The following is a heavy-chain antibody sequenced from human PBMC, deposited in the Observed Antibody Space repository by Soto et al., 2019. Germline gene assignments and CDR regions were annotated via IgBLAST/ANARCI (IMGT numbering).Heavy chain of an antibody. CDR2: ISSSSSYI. J-gene: IGHJ3*02. CDR1: GFTFSSYS. Sequence: EVQLVESGGGLVKPGGSLRLSCAASGFTFSSYSMNWVRQAPGKGLEWVSSISSSSSYIYYADSVKGRFTISRDNAKNSLYLQMNSLRAEGTAVYYCARDYIKQLVARAFDIWGQGTMVTVSS. D-gene: IGHD6-6*01. CDR3: ARDYIKQLVARAFDI. V-gene: IGHV3-21*01.